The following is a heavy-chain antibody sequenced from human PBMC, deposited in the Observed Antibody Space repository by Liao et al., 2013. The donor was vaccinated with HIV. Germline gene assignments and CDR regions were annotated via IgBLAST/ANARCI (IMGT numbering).Heavy chain of an antibody. J-gene: IGHJ4*02. Sequence: QVHLQESGPGLVKPSETLSLRCIVSGGSISGHYWNWIRQPAGQGLEWIGRIYTSGSTNYNPSLKSRVTISVDTSKNQFSLKLSSVTAADTAVYYCARGYYDSSGRRGFDYWGQGTLVTVSS. CDR1: GGSISGHY. CDR2: IYTSGST. CDR3: ARGYYDSSGRRGFDY. D-gene: IGHD3-22*01. V-gene: IGHV4-4*07.